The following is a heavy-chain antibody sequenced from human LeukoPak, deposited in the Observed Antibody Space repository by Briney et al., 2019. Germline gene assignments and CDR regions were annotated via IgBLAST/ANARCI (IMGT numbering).Heavy chain of an antibody. V-gene: IGHV1-46*01. Sequence: ASVKVSCKASGYTFTSYYMHWVRQAPGQGLEWMGIINPSGGSTSYAQKFQGRVTMTRDMSTSTVYMELSSLRSEDTAVYYCARGSVPGYSSSWSYFDYWGQGTLVTVSS. CDR3: ARGSVPGYSSSWSYFDY. D-gene: IGHD6-13*01. J-gene: IGHJ4*02. CDR2: INPSGGST. CDR1: GYTFTSYY.